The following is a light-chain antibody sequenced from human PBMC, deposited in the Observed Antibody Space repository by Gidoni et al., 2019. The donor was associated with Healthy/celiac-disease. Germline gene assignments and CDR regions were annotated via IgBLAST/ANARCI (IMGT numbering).Light chain of an antibody. Sequence: DIVMTQSPDSLAVSLGEKATINCNSSQSVLYSSNNKNYLAWYQQKPGQPPKLLIYWASTRESGVPDRFSGSGSGTDFTLTISSLQAEDVAVYYCQQYYSTPQTFXQXTKLEIK. CDR2: WAS. CDR1: QSVLYSSNNKNY. V-gene: IGKV4-1*01. J-gene: IGKJ2*01. CDR3: QQYYSTPQT.